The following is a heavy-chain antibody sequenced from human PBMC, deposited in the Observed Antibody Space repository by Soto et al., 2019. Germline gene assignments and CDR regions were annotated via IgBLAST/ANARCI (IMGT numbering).Heavy chain of an antibody. CDR2: ISGSGGST. J-gene: IGHJ6*02. Sequence: VGSLRLWWAAAGGTCSGYGSSWVRQAPGKGLEWVSAISGSGGSTYYADSVKGRFTISRDNSKNTLYLQMNSLRAEDTAVYYCAKASPTVRPLYYSGMAVWGQGTTVTVSS. V-gene: IGHV3-23*01. D-gene: IGHD3-22*01. CDR1: GGTCSGYG. CDR3: AKASPTVRPLYYSGMAV.